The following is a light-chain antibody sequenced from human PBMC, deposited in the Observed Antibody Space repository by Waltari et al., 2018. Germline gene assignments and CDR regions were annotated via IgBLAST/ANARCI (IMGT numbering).Light chain of an antibody. CDR1: DSDVGVYPF. J-gene: IGLJ1*01. V-gene: IGLV2-14*01. CDR2: EVS. CDR3: SSYTTSSAPGV. Sequence: QSALTQPASVSGSPGQSITISFSGTDSDVGVYPFVSWYQQHPGKAPHLISYEVSNRPSGISNRFSASKSGNTASLTISGLQAEDEADYYCSSYTTSSAPGVFGTGTRVTVL.